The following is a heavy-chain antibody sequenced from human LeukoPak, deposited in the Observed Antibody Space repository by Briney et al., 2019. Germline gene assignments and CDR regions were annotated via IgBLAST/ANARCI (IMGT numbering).Heavy chain of an antibody. Sequence: PGGSLRLSCAASGFTFNTYTMNWVRQAPGKGLEWVSYISGSSGIIDYADSVRGRFTISRDNAKNSLYLQMHSLRAEDTAVYYCARFGYGSFDYWGQGTLVTVSS. CDR1: GFTFNTYT. J-gene: IGHJ4*02. CDR3: ARFGYGSFDY. D-gene: IGHD3-10*01. V-gene: IGHV3-48*01. CDR2: ISGSSGII.